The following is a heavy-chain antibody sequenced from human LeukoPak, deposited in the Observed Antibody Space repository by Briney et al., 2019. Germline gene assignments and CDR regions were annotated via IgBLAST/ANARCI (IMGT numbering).Heavy chain of an antibody. Sequence: SETLSLTCAVYGGSFSGYYWSWIRQPPGKGLEWIGYIYYSGSTNYNPSLKSRVTISVDTSKNQFSLKLSSVTAADTAVYYCARGWVVVAAGSRQAGAFDIWGQGTMVTVSS. CDR3: ARGWVVVAAGSRQAGAFDI. CDR1: GGSFSGYY. J-gene: IGHJ3*02. CDR2: IYYSGST. D-gene: IGHD2-15*01. V-gene: IGHV4-59*01.